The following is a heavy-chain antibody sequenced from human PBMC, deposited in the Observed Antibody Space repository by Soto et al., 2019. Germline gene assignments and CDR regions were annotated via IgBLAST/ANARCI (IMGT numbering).Heavy chain of an antibody. CDR1: GGTFRSYS. Sequence: SSVKVSCKASGGTFRSYSISWVRQTPGQGLEWMGGIIPIFGTANYAQKFKGRVTITADESTSSAYMDLSSLRSEDTAVYSCAEERSSWNDWFDPCGQGTLVTV. V-gene: IGHV1-69*13. CDR2: IIPIFGTA. J-gene: IGHJ5*02. D-gene: IGHD6-13*01. CDR3: AEERSSWNDWFDP.